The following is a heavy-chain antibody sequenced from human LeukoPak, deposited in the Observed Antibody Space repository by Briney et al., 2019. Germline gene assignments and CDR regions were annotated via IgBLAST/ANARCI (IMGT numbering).Heavy chain of an antibody. CDR2: ISHSGAST. CDR1: GFTFSSYS. Sequence: GGSLRLSCAASGFTFSSYSMNWVRQAPGKGLEWVSAISHSGASTYYADSVKGRFTISRDNSKNTLCLQMNSLRAEDTAVYYCAKEIWPTVTTPGHTHFDYWGQGTLVTVSS. V-gene: IGHV3-23*01. D-gene: IGHD4-17*01. CDR3: AKEIWPTVTTPGHTHFDY. J-gene: IGHJ4*02.